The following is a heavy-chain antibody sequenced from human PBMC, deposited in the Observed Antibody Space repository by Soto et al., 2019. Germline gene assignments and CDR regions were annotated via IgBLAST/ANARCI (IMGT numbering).Heavy chain of an antibody. V-gene: IGHV1-69*13. CDR3: ARVMITFGGVIVTPFDY. Sequence: ASVKVSCKASGGTFSSYAISWVRQAPGQGLEWMGGIIPIFGTANYAQKFQGRVTITADESTSTAYMELSSLRSEDTAVYYCARVMITFGGVIVTPFDYWGQGTLVTVSS. J-gene: IGHJ4*02. CDR2: IIPIFGTA. D-gene: IGHD3-16*02. CDR1: GGTFSSYA.